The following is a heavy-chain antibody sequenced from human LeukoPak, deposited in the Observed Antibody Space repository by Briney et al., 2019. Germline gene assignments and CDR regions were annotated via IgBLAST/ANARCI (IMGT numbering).Heavy chain of an antibody. CDR3: AREARSGGFDY. Sequence: PGGSLILSCAASGFTFSSYWMSWVRQAPGKGLEWVANIKQDGSEKYYVDSVKGRFTISRDNAKNSLYLQMHSLRAEDTAVYYCAREARSGGFDYWGQGTLVTVSS. V-gene: IGHV3-7*03. J-gene: IGHJ4*02. CDR1: GFTFSSYW. CDR2: IKQDGSEK. D-gene: IGHD2-15*01.